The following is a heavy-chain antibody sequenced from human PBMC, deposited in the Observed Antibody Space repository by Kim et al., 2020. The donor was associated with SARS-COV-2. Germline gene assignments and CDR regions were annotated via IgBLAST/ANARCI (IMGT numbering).Heavy chain of an antibody. D-gene: IGHD3-10*01. V-gene: IGHV3-23*01. J-gene: IGHJ4*02. CDR3: AKDLLYVPGRGYFDS. Sequence: ADSVRGRFTISRDNSKNILFRQMDSLRVDDTAVYYCAKDLLYVPGRGYFDSWGQGVLVTVSS.